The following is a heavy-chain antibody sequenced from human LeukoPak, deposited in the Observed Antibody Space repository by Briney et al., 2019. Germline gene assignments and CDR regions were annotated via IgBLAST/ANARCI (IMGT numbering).Heavy chain of an antibody. Sequence: ASVKVSCRASGYIFTDYYIHWMRQAPGQGLEWMGWINPKNGDTNYAQKFQGRVTMTRDTSISTVYMELNRLTSDDTALYYCARVGYCSGDRCYLHFDYWGQGTLVTVSS. CDR2: INPKNGDT. CDR3: ARVGYCSGDRCYLHFDY. V-gene: IGHV1-2*02. J-gene: IGHJ4*02. CDR1: GYIFTDYY. D-gene: IGHD2-15*01.